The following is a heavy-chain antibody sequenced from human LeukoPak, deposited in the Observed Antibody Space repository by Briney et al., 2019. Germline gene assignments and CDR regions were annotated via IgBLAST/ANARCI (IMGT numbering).Heavy chain of an antibody. Sequence: ASVTVSCKASGYTFTGYYMHWVRQAPGQGLEWMGWINPNSGGTNYAQKFQGRVTMTRDTSISTAYMELSRLRSDDTAVYYCARSLLYYYDSSGYPDYWGQGTLVTVSS. V-gene: IGHV1-2*02. CDR2: INPNSGGT. J-gene: IGHJ4*02. CDR3: ARSLLYYYDSSGYPDY. D-gene: IGHD3-22*01. CDR1: GYTFTGYY.